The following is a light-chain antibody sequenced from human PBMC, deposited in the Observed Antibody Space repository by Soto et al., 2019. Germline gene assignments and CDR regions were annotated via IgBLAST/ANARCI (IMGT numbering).Light chain of an antibody. CDR2: SAS. Sequence: DIQMTQFPSSLSASVGDRVTITCRAGRAISSYLNWYQQKPGQAPNLLIYSASDFQSGVPSRFSGSGSGTEFTLTISSLQSEDFAVYYCQQYNNWPRTFGQGTKVDIK. J-gene: IGKJ1*01. CDR3: QQYNNWPRT. CDR1: RAISSY. V-gene: IGKV1-39*01.